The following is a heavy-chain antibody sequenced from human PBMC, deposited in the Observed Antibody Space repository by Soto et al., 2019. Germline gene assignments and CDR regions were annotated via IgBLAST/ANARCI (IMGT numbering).Heavy chain of an antibody. CDR2: IIPIFGTA. CDR3: ARVGGYGSGSYRPWGYYYGMDV. D-gene: IGHD3-10*01. J-gene: IGHJ6*02. V-gene: IGHV1-69*13. CDR1: GGTFSSYA. Sequence: SVKVSCKASGGTFSSYAISWVRQAPGQGLEWMGGIIPIFGTANYAQKFRGRVTITADESTSTAYMELSSLRSEDTAVYYCARVGGYGSGSYRPWGYYYGMDVWGQGTTVTVSS.